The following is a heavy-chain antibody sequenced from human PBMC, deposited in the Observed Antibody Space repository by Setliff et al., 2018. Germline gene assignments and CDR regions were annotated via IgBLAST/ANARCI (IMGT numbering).Heavy chain of an antibody. D-gene: IGHD3-22*01. CDR2: INPHGSEK. CDR1: GLSYINDW. CDR3: AKSVTMIVPGAFDI. Sequence: GGSLRLSCTASGLSYINDWVSWVRQAPGKGLEWLASINPHGSEKYYADSVKGRFTIFRDISTNTLYLQMNSLRAEDAAVYYCAKSVTMIVPGAFDIRGQGTKVTVSS. J-gene: IGHJ3*02. V-gene: IGHV3-7*01.